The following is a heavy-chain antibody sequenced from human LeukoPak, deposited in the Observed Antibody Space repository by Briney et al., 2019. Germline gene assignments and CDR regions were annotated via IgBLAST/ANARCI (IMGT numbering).Heavy chain of an antibody. Sequence: LTGGSLRLSCAASGFTFSSYWMSWVRQAPGKGLEWVANIKQDGSEKYYVDSVKGRFTISRDNAKNSLYLQMNSLRAEDTAVYYCAAKGNGYTGIYLFAHWGQGTLVTVSS. J-gene: IGHJ4*02. D-gene: IGHD1-26*01. CDR3: AAKGNGYTGIYLFAH. V-gene: IGHV3-7*01. CDR1: GFTFSSYW. CDR2: IKQDGSEK.